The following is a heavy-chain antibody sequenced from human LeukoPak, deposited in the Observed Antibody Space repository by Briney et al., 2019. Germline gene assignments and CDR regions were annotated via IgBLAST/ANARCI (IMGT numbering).Heavy chain of an antibody. D-gene: IGHD6-13*01. CDR1: GGSISSYY. CDR2: IYYSGST. CDR3: ARFGSWDFYYYYMDV. V-gene: IGHV4-59*01. Sequence: SETLSLTCTVSGGSISSYYWSWIRQPPGKGLEWIGYIYYSGSTNYNPSLKSRVTISVDTSKNQFSLKLSSVTAADTAVYYFARFGSWDFYYYYMDVWGKGTTVTVSS. J-gene: IGHJ6*03.